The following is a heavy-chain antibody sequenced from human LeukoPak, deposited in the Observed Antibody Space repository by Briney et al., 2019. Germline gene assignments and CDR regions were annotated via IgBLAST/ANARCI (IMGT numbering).Heavy chain of an antibody. CDR2: IYVSGNS. CDR1: NASINEHY. CDR3: ARVGGLSAYYYYMDV. Sequence: PSETLSLTCTVSNASINEHYWSWVRQTAGKGLEWIGRIYVSGNSNYNPSLKSRVTMSVEESKNQISLKLRSVTAADTAVYYCARVGGLSAYYYYMDVWGKGTTVTVS. J-gene: IGHJ6*03. D-gene: IGHD3/OR15-3a*01. V-gene: IGHV4-4*07.